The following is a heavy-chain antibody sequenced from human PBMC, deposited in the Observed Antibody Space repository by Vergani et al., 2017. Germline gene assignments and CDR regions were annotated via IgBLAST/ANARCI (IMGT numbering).Heavy chain of an antibody. CDR1: GGSISSGGYS. D-gene: IGHD3-22*01. Sequence: QVQLQQWGAGLLKPSQTLSLTCAVSGGSISSGGYSWSWIRQPPGKGLEWIGYIYHSGSTYYNPSLKSRVTISVDRSKNQFSLKLSSVTAADTAVYYCARGDDSSGYYYPDYWGQGTLVTVSS. V-gene: IGHV4-30-2*01. J-gene: IGHJ4*02. CDR3: ARGDDSSGYYYPDY. CDR2: IYHSGST.